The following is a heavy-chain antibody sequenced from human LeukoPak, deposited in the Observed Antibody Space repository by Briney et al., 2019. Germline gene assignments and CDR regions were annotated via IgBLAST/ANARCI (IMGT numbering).Heavy chain of an antibody. J-gene: IGHJ5*02. CDR3: ARDQHLRIAAAGTGGFDP. CDR1: GFTFSSYA. Sequence: GGSLRLSCAASGFTFSSYAMHWVRQAPGKGLEWVAVISYDGSNKYYADSVKGRFTISRDNSKNTLYLQMNSLRAEDTAVYYCARDQHLRIAAAGTGGFDPWGQGTLVTVSS. V-gene: IGHV3-30-3*01. CDR2: ISYDGSNK. D-gene: IGHD6-13*01.